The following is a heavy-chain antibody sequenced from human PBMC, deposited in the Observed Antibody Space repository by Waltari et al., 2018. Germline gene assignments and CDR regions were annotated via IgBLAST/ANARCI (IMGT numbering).Heavy chain of an antibody. Sequence: QVQLQQWGPGLLKPSETLSLTCGIFGGSFSAYYWSWIRQSPGKGLEWIGEINHSGDTNYNPSLKIRLTISSDTSKNHFSLKLTSVTAADTCVYFFARLCASLRFLEWLTEVDRFDVWGPGTMVTVSS. D-gene: IGHD3-3*01. J-gene: IGHJ3*01. V-gene: IGHV4-34*01. CDR2: INHSGDT. CDR3: ARLCASLRFLEWLTEVDRFDV. CDR1: GGSFSAYY.